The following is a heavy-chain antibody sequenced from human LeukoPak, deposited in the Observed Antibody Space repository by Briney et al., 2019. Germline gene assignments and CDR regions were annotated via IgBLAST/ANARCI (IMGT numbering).Heavy chain of an antibody. J-gene: IGHJ3*02. Sequence: SETLSLTCTVSGGSVSSSSYYWGWIRQPPGKGLEWIGSIDYSGSTYYNPSLKSRVTISVDTSKNQFSLKLSSVTAADTAVYYCARDPDDGSIRGAFDIWGQGTMVTVSS. CDR3: ARDPDDGSIRGAFDI. D-gene: IGHD3-22*01. CDR2: IDYSGST. V-gene: IGHV4-39*02. CDR1: GGSVSSSSYY.